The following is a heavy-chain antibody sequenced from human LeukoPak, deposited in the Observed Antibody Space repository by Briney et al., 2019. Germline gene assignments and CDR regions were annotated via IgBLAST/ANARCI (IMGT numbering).Heavy chain of an antibody. D-gene: IGHD1-20*01. CDR3: AKHRSNWSAGSIDS. J-gene: IGHJ4*02. CDR1: GGSIRAYY. V-gene: IGHV4-59*08. Sequence: SETLSLTCTVSGGSIRAYYWSWIRQPPGKRLEWIGSVFYSGRSDYSPSLTSRVIISLDTSKNQLSLKLDSLTAPDTAVYYCAKHRSNWSAGSIDSWGQGILVTVSS. CDR2: VFYSGRS.